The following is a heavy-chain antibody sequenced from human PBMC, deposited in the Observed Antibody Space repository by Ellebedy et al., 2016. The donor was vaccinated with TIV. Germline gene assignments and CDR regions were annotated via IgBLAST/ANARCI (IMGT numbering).Heavy chain of an antibody. CDR2: ISSSSNTI. J-gene: IGHJ5*02. CDR3: AKSFTANWFDP. V-gene: IGHV3-48*01. Sequence: PGGSLRLSCAASGFTLSSYSMNWVRQAPGRGLEWVSYISSSSNTIYYADSVKGRFTISRDNAKNSLYLQMKSLRAEDTAGYYCAKSFTANWFDPWGQGTLVTVSS. CDR1: GFTLSSYS.